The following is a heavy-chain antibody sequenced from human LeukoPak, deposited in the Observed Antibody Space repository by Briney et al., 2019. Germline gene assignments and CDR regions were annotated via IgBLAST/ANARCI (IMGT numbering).Heavy chain of an antibody. CDR1: GGSISSSSYY. Sequence: PSETLSLTCTVSGGSISSSSYYWGWIRQPPGKGLEWIGSIYYSGSTYYNPSLKSRVTISVDTSKNQFSLKLSSVTAADTAVYYCARDPGSEVWYGGIDYWGQGTLVTVSS. J-gene: IGHJ4*02. CDR2: IYYSGST. V-gene: IGHV4-39*07. CDR3: ARDPGSEVWYGGIDY. D-gene: IGHD4-23*01.